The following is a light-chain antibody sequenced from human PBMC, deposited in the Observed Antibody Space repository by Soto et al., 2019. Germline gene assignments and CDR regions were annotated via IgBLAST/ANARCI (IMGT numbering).Light chain of an antibody. CDR3: SSYSTSFFYV. J-gene: IGLJ1*01. V-gene: IGLV2-14*01. CDR1: SADIGFYDY. Sequence: QSALTQPASVSGSPGQSITISCTGTSADIGFYDYVSWYQQYPGKAPNLLIYGVTYRPSGISYRFSGSKSGSTASLTISGLRDDDDADYYCSSYSTSFFYVFGTGTKVTVL. CDR2: GVT.